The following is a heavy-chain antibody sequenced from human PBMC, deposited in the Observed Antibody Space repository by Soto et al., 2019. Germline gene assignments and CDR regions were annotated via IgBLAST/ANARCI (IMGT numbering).Heavy chain of an antibody. CDR2: INHSGST. D-gene: IGHD3-3*01. J-gene: IGHJ6*02. CDR1: GGSFSGYY. CDR3: ARGYYDFWSGYYYYYYYGMDV. V-gene: IGHV4-34*01. Sequence: SVTLSLTCAVYGGSFSGYYWSWIRQPPGKGLEWIGEINHSGSTNYNPSLKSRVTISVDTSKNQFSLKLSTVTAADTAVYYCARGYYDFWSGYYYYYYYGMDVWGQGTTVTVS.